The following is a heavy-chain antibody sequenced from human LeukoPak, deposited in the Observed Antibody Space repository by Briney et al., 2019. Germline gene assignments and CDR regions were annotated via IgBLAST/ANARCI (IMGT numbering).Heavy chain of an antibody. V-gene: IGHV3-23*01. D-gene: IGHD6-6*01. CDR3: AKVFVGWVAAPSDY. CDR1: GFTFSSYA. CDR2: ISGSGGST. Sequence: SGGSLRLSCAASGFTFSSYAMSWVRQAPGKGLEWVSAISGSGGSTYYADSVKGRFTISRDNSKNTLYLQMNSLRAEDTAVYYCAKVFVGWVAAPSDYWGQGALVTVSS. J-gene: IGHJ4*02.